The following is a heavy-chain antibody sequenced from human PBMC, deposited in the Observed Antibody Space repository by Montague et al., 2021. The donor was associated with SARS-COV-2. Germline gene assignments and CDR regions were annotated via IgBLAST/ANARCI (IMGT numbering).Heavy chain of an antibody. CDR2: INWNGGST. D-gene: IGHD6-13*01. CDR3: ASLSRDAESIAAARKLFDY. CDR1: GFTFHDYC. V-gene: IGHV3-20*04. J-gene: IGHJ4*02. Sequence: SLRLSCAASGFTFHDYCLSWVRQAPGKGLDWVSWINWNGGSTGYADSVKGRFTISRDNAKNSLYLQMNSLRAEDTALYYCASLSRDAESIAAARKLFDYWGQGTLVTVSS.